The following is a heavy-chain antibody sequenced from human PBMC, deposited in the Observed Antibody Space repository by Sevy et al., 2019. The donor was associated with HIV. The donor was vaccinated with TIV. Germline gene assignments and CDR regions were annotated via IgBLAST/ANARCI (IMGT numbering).Heavy chain of an antibody. J-gene: IGHJ6*02. CDR1: GFTFSSYS. Sequence: GGSLRLSCAASGFTFSSYSMNWVRQAPGKGLEWVSYISSSSTKYYADSVKGRFTISRANARNSLYLQMNSLRDEDTAVYYCARERFGVVVIPHYGMDVWGQGTTVTVSS. D-gene: IGHD3-22*01. V-gene: IGHV3-48*02. CDR2: ISSSSTK. CDR3: ARERFGVVVIPHYGMDV.